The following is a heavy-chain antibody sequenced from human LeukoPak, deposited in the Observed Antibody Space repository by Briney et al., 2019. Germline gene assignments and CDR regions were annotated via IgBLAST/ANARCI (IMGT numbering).Heavy chain of an antibody. CDR2: IVVGSGNT. V-gene: IGHV1-58*02. J-gene: IGHJ3*02. CDR3: AADPGPDYYYDSTPGNAFDI. CDR1: GFTFTSSA. Sequence: RASVKVSCKASGFTFTSSAMQWVRQARGQRLEWIGWIVVGSGNTNYAQKFQERVTITRDMSTSTAYMELSSLRSEDTAVYYCAADPGPDYYYDSTPGNAFDIWGQGTMVTVSS. D-gene: IGHD3-22*01.